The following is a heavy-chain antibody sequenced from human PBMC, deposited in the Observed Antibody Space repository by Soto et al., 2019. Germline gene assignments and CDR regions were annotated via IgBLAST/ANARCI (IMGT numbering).Heavy chain of an antibody. CDR1: GYTFTSYY. CDR3: ARDVRAAAKWFDP. D-gene: IGHD6-13*01. J-gene: IGHJ5*02. V-gene: IGHV1-46*03. Sequence: ASVKVSCKASGYTFTSYYMHWVRQAPGQGLEWMGIINPSGGSTSYAQKFQGRVTMTRDTSTSTVYMELSSLRSEGTAVYYCARDVRAAAKWFDPWGQGTLVTVSS. CDR2: INPSGGST.